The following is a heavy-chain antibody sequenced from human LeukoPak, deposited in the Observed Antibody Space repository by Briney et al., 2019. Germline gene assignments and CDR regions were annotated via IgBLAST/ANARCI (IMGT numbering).Heavy chain of an antibody. V-gene: IGHV3-30*18. D-gene: IGHD6-13*01. Sequence: GGSLRLSCAASGFTFSSYGIHWVRQAPGKGLEWVAVISFDGTIKYYADSVKGRFTSSRDNSKNTLYLQMNSLRAEDTAVYYCAKSGSSSWFLDYWGQGALVTVSS. CDR3: AKSGSSSWFLDY. CDR1: GFTFSSYG. CDR2: ISFDGTIK. J-gene: IGHJ4*02.